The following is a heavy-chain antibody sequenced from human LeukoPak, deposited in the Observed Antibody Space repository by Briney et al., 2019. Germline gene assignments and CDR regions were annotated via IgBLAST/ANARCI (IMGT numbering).Heavy chain of an antibody. V-gene: IGHV3-21*01. CDR1: GFTFSSYS. CDR3: ARMYCSSTTCYTDAFDI. CDR2: ISSSSSYI. D-gene: IGHD2-2*02. Sequence: PGGSLRLSCAASGFTFSSYSMNWVRQAPGKGLEWVSSISSSSSYIYYADFVKGRFTISRDNSKNTLYLQMNSLRAEDTAVYYCARMYCSSTTCYTDAFDIWGQGTMVTVSS. J-gene: IGHJ3*02.